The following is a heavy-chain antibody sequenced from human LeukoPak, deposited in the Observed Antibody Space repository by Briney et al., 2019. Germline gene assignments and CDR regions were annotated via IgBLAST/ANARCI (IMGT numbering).Heavy chain of an antibody. Sequence: PSETLSLTCTVSGSSISSYYWSWIRQPPGKGLEWIGYIYYSGSTNYNPSLKSRVTISVDTSKNQFSLKLSSVTAADTAVYYCARVYCSSTSCYEFNWFDPWGQGTLVTVSS. D-gene: IGHD2-2*01. CDR1: GSSISSYY. CDR3: ARVYCSSTSCYEFNWFDP. CDR2: IYYSGST. V-gene: IGHV4-59*01. J-gene: IGHJ5*02.